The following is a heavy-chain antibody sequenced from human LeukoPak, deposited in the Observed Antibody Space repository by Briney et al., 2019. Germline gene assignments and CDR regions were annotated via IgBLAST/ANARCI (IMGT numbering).Heavy chain of an antibody. D-gene: IGHD3-16*01. V-gene: IGHV3-74*01. J-gene: IGHJ4*02. CDR3: VCLGLGGLSLD. CDR1: GFTFSSYS. CDR2: VNSDGSGT. Sequence: GGSLRLSCAASGFTFSSYSMHWVRQAPGKGLVWVSHVNSDGSGTDYADSVKGRFTISRDNAKNTLYLQMNSLRVEDTAVYYCVCLGLGGLSLDWGQGTLVTVSS.